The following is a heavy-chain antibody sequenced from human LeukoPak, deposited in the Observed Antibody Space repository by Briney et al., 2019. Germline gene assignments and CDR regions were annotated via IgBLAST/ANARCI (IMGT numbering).Heavy chain of an antibody. CDR3: ARESSSWDNWFDP. Sequence: GGSLRLSCAASGFTVSSNYMSWVRQAPGKGLEWVSVIYSGGSTYYADSVKGRFTISRDNSKNTLYLRMNSLRAEDTAVYYCARESSSWDNWFDPWGQGTLVTVSS. V-gene: IGHV3-66*01. CDR2: IYSGGST. J-gene: IGHJ5*02. D-gene: IGHD6-13*01. CDR1: GFTVSSNY.